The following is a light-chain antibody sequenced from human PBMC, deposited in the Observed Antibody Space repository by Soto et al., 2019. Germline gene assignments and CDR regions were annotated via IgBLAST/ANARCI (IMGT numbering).Light chain of an antibody. CDR2: DTT. CDR3: LLTYSGARV. J-gene: IGLJ3*02. CDR1: TGPVTVGHY. V-gene: IGLV7-46*01. Sequence: QAVVTQEPSLTVSPGGTVTLTCGSHTGPVTVGHYPYWFQKKPGQAPRTLIYDTTNKPSLTPGRFSGSLLGGKAALTLSGAQPEDDAEYYCLLTYSGARVFGGGTQLTVL.